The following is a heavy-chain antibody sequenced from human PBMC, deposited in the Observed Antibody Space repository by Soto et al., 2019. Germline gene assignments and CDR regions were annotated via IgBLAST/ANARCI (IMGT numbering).Heavy chain of an antibody. CDR1: TFTFSSYG. Sequence: GGSLRLSCAASTFTFSSYGMHWVRQAPGKGLEWVAVISYDGSNKYYADSVKGRFTISRDNSKNTLYLQMNSLRAEDTAAYYCATLGVTADYWGQGTLVTVSS. V-gene: IGHV3-30*03. CDR2: ISYDGSNK. J-gene: IGHJ4*02. CDR3: ATLGVTADY. D-gene: IGHD2-21*02.